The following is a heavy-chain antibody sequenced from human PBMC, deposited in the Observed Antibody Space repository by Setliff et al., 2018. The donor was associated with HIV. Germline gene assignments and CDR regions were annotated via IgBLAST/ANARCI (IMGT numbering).Heavy chain of an antibody. CDR3: AREGFYNSYYYYMDV. V-gene: IGHV4-4*07. Sequence: SETLSLTCTVSDGSISNYYWNWIRQPAGKGLEWIGRIFTSGTTNYNPSLRSRVTISVDTSKNQFSLRLSSVAAADTAVYYCAREGFYNSYYYYMDVWGIGTTVTVSS. J-gene: IGHJ6*03. CDR1: DGSISNYY. CDR2: IFTSGTT. D-gene: IGHD2-2*02.